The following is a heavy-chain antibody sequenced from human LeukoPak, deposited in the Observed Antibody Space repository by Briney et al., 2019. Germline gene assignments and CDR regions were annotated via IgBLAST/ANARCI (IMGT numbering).Heavy chain of an antibody. V-gene: IGHV4-39*07. Sequence: SETLSLTCTVSGGSISSSSFYWSWIRQPPGKGLEWIGEINHSGSTNYNPSLKGRVTISVDTSKNQLSLKLSSVIAADTAVYYCARGLVGARLQYWGQGTLVTVSS. CDR2: INHSGST. J-gene: IGHJ4*02. CDR1: GGSISSSSFY. D-gene: IGHD1-26*01. CDR3: ARGLVGARLQY.